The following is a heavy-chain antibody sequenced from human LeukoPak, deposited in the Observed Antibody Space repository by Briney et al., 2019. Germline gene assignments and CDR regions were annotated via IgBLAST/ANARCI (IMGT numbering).Heavy chain of an antibody. J-gene: IGHJ3*02. CDR2: ISSSSSYI. D-gene: IGHD1-26*01. V-gene: IGHV3-21*01. CDR3: ARDLGSGSYPDAFDI. CDR1: GFTFSSYS. Sequence: PGGSLRLSCAASGFTFSSYSMNWVRQAPGKGLEWVSCISSSSSYIYYADSVKGRFTISRDNAKNSLYLQMNSLRAEDTAVYYCARDLGSGSYPDAFDIWGQGTMVTVSS.